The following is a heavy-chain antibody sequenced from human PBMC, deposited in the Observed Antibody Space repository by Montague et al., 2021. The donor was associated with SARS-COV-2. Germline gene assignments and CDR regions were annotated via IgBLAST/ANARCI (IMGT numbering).Heavy chain of an antibody. CDR1: GGSISSYY. D-gene: IGHD3-3*01. CDR2: MYYSEGT. Sequence: SETLSLTCTVTGGSISSYYWSWIRQAPGKGLEWIGDMYYSEGTNYNPSLKSRVTISVDMSKNQLSLKLNSVTAADTAVYYCARAAFCYDFEYQPPSSYYYYMDVWGKGTTVTVSS. CDR3: ARAAFCYDFEYQPPSSYYYYMDV. V-gene: IGHV4-59*01. J-gene: IGHJ6*03.